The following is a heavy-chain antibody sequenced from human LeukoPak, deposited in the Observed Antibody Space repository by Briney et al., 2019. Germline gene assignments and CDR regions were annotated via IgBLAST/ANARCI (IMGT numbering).Heavy chain of an antibody. V-gene: IGHV3-21*01. Sequence: GGSLRLSCAASGFTFSSYSMNWVRQAPGKGLEWVSSISSSSYIYYADSVKGRFTISRDNAKNSLYLQMNSLRAEDTAVYYCARVGYGDYYFDYWGQGTLVTVSS. J-gene: IGHJ4*02. D-gene: IGHD4-17*01. CDR1: GFTFSSYS. CDR3: ARVGYGDYYFDY. CDR2: ISSSSYI.